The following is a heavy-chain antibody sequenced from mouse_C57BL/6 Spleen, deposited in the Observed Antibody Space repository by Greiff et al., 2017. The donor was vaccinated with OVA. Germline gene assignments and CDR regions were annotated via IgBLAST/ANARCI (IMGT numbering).Heavy chain of an antibody. J-gene: IGHJ3*01. D-gene: IGHD2-2*01. CDR1: GFTFSDYG. CDR2: ISSGSSTI. V-gene: IGHV5-17*01. CDR3: ASIYYGYTAWFAY. Sequence: EVQGVESGGGLVKPGGSLKLSCAASGFTFSDYGMHWVRQAPEKGLEWVAYISSGSSTIYYADTVKGRFTISRDNAKNTLFLQMTSLRSEDTAMYYCASIYYGYTAWFAYWGQGTLVTVSA.